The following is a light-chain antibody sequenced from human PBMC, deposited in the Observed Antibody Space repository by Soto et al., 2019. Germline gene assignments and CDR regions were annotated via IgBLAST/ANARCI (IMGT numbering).Light chain of an antibody. V-gene: IGKV3-15*01. CDR1: QHISST. Sequence: EIVMTQSPATLSVSPGERVTLSCRASQHISSTLAWYQQKPGQAPRLLIYFASTRATGIPARFSGSWSGTEFTLTISSLQPDDFATYYCQQYNSYPLTFGGGTKVDIK. J-gene: IGKJ4*01. CDR3: QQYNSYPLT. CDR2: FAS.